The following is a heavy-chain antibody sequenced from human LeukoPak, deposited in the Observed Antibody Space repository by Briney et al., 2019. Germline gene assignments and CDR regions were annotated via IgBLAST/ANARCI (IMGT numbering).Heavy chain of an antibody. CDR3: ARVVTDYYYMDV. CDR2: ISYDGSNK. CDR1: GFTFSSYA. J-gene: IGHJ6*03. Sequence: GGSLRLSCAASGFTFSSYAMHWVRQAPGKGLEWVAVISYDGSNKYYADSVKGRFTISRDNSKNTLYLQMNSLRAEDTAVYYCARVVTDYYYMDVWGKGTTVTVSS. D-gene: IGHD5-18*01. V-gene: IGHV3-30-3*01.